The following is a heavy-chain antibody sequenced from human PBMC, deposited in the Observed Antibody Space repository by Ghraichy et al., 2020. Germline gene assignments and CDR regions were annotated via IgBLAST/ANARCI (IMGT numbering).Heavy chain of an antibody. CDR2: ISSSSSTI. J-gene: IGHJ4*02. V-gene: IGHV3-48*02. D-gene: IGHD6-13*01. CDR3: ARDRYSSSWYWEAAGYFDY. CDR1: GFTFSSYS. Sequence: GGSLRLSCAASGFTFSSYSMNWVRQAPGKGLEWVSYISSSSSTIYYADSVKGRFTISRDNAKNSLYLQMNSLRDEDTAVYYCARDRYSSSWYWEAAGYFDYWGQGTLVTVSS.